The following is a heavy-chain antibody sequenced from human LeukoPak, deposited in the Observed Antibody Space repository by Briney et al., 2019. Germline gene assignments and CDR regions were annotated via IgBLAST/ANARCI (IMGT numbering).Heavy chain of an antibody. V-gene: IGHV1-2*02. CDR1: GYTFTGFP. CDR2: INPNSGDT. D-gene: IGHD2-21*01. Sequence: VSVKVSCTASGYTFTGFPMQWVRQAPGERLEWVGAINPNSGDTSYAQKFQGRVTMTEDTSTDTAYMELSSLRSEDTAVYYCATGVLYCGGECYPDYWGQGTLVTVAS. J-gene: IGHJ4*02. CDR3: ATGVLYCGGECYPDY.